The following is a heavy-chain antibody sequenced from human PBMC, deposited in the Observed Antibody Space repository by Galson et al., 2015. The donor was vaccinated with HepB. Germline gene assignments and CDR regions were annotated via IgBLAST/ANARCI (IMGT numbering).Heavy chain of an antibody. CDR1: GFTFSNYG. CDR3: AKDIRVTTGPLDY. CDR2: ISYDGSNN. D-gene: IGHD4-11*01. J-gene: IGHJ4*02. Sequence: SLRLSCAASGFTFSNYGMHWVRQAPGKGLEWVAVISYDGSNNYYADSVKGRFTISRDNSKNTLSPQMNSLRTEDTVVYYCAKDIRVTTGPLDYWGQGTLVTVSS. V-gene: IGHV3-30*18.